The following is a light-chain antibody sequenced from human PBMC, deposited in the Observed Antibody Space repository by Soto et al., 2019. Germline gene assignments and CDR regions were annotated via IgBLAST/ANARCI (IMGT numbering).Light chain of an antibody. CDR2: GAS. J-gene: IGKJ1*01. CDR1: QSVGKNF. V-gene: IGKV3-20*01. CDR3: QQYANSPRT. Sequence: EIVLTQSPGTLSLSPGERATLSCRASQSVGKNFLAWYQQKPGQAPRLLIHGASSRATGIPDRFSGSGSGTDFTLTISRLEPEDFAVYYCQQYANSPRTFGQGTKVEIK.